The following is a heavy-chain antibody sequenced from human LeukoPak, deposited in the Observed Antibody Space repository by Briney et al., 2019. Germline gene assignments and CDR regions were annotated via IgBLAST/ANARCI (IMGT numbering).Heavy chain of an antibody. V-gene: IGHV4-39*07. D-gene: IGHD4-17*01. Sequence: DPSETLSLTCTVSGGSISSSSYYWGWIRQPPGKGLEWIGSIYYSGSTYYNPSLKSRVTISVDTSKNQFSLKLSSVTAADTAVYYCAKGRAANDYGDYFWEVTLGYWGQGTLVTVSS. CDR3: AKGRAANDYGDYFWEVTLGY. J-gene: IGHJ4*02. CDR2: IYYSGST. CDR1: GGSISSSSYY.